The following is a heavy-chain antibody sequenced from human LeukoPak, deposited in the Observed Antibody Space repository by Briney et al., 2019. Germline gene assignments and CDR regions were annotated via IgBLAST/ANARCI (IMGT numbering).Heavy chain of an antibody. CDR2: ISGSGGST. D-gene: IGHD3-10*01. CDR1: GFTFSSYG. V-gene: IGHV3-23*01. Sequence: GSLRLSCAASGFTFSSYGVSWVRQAPGKGLEWVSAISGSGGSTYYADSVKGRFTISRDNSKNTLYLQMNSLRAEDTAVYYCAKDRATYYYGSGSYPLWGQGTLVTVSS. CDR3: AKDRATYYYGSGSYPL. J-gene: IGHJ4*02.